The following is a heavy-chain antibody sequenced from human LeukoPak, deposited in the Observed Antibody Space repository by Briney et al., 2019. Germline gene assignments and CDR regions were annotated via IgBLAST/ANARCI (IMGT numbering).Heavy chain of an antibody. J-gene: IGHJ4*02. CDR1: GFTFSSYG. CDR2: ISYDGSDK. Sequence: GRSLRLSCAASGFTFSSYGMHWVRQAPGKGLEWVAVISYDGSDKYYADSVKGRFTISRDNAKNSLYLQMNSLRAEDTAVYYCVRAQRMTTAAPYEFDYWGQGTLVTVSS. CDR3: VRAQRMTTAAPYEFDY. D-gene: IGHD4-11*01. V-gene: IGHV3-30*04.